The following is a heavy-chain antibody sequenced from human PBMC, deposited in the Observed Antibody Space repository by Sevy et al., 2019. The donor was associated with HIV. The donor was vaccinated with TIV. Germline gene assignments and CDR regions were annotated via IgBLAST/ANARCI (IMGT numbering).Heavy chain of an antibody. Sequence: GGSLRLSCATSGFHFNYHDMHWVRQAPGKGLEWVSSISSNSKYLYYADSVKGRFTISRDNAKNSVYLQMNSLRAEDTAVYYCARRSSGWDYFDYWGQGTPVTVSS. CDR2: ISSNSKYL. D-gene: IGHD6-19*01. CDR1: GFHFNYHD. J-gene: IGHJ4*02. CDR3: ARRSSGWDYFDY. V-gene: IGHV3-21*01.